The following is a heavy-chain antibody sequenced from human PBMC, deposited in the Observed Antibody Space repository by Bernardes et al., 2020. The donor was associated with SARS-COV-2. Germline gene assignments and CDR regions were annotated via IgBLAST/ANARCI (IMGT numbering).Heavy chain of an antibody. D-gene: IGHD3-22*01. J-gene: IGHJ3*02. CDR3: AHSRYSSGLLGGDAFDI. Sequence: SGPTLVKPTQTLTLTCTFSGFSLSTSGVGVGWIRQPPGKALEWLALIYWDDDKRYSPSLKSRLTITKDTSKNQVVLTMTNMDPVDTATYYCAHSRYSSGLLGGDAFDIWGQGTMVTVSS. CDR1: GFSLSTSGVG. CDR2: IYWDDDK. V-gene: IGHV2-5*02.